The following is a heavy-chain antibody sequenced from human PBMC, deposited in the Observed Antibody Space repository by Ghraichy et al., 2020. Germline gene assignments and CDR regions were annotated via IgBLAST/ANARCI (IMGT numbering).Heavy chain of an antibody. Sequence: SETLSLTCTVSGDSISGYYWSWIRQPPGKGLEWIGNIYYSGNTNYNPSLKSRVPISVDTPKNQLSLKLSSVTAADTAVYYCAKIAVLRYFEADYNAMDVWGQGTTVAVSS. CDR2: IYYSGNT. V-gene: IGHV4-59*01. J-gene: IGHJ6*02. CDR1: GDSISGYY. D-gene: IGHD3-9*01. CDR3: AKIAVLRYFEADYNAMDV.